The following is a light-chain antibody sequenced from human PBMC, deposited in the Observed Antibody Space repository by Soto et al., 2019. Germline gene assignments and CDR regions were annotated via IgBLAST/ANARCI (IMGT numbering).Light chain of an antibody. CDR2: GAS. V-gene: IGKV3-20*01. Sequence: EIVLTQSPGTLSLSPGERATLSCRARQSVSSSYLAWYQQKPGQAPRLLIYGASSRATGIPDRLSGSGSGTDFTLTISRLEPEDCAVYYCQQYGSSPWTFGQGTKVEIK. CDR3: QQYGSSPWT. J-gene: IGKJ1*01. CDR1: QSVSSSY.